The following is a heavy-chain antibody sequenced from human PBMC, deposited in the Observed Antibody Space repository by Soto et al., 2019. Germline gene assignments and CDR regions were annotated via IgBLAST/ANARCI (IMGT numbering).Heavy chain of an antibody. V-gene: IGHV1-18*01. D-gene: IGHD2-2*01. Sequence: ASVKVSCKASGYTFTSYGISWVRQAPGQGLEWMGWISAYNGNTNYAQKLQGRVTMTTDTSTSTAYMELRSLRSDDTAVYYCARDLRDIVVVPAARPYYYYYMDVWGKGTTVTVSS. CDR2: ISAYNGNT. J-gene: IGHJ6*03. CDR1: GYTFTSYG. CDR3: ARDLRDIVVVPAARPYYYYYMDV.